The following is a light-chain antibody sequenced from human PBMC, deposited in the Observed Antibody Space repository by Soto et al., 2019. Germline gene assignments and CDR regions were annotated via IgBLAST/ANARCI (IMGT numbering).Light chain of an antibody. Sequence: EIVMTQSPATLSVSPGERATLSCRASQSVSSDLAWYQQKPGQAPRLLIYDASTRATGIPVRFSGSGSGTEFTLTICSLHSEDFALYYCQQYNKWPPLTFGGGTKVEI. V-gene: IGKV3-15*01. CDR1: QSVSSD. CDR3: QQYNKWPPLT. CDR2: DAS. J-gene: IGKJ4*01.